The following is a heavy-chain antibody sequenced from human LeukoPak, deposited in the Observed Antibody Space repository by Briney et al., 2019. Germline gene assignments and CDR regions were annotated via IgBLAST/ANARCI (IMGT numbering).Heavy chain of an antibody. CDR2: ISSISSYI. CDR1: GFTFSSYS. CDR3: AREGGGLGTYFDY. V-gene: IGHV3-21*01. D-gene: IGHD5-12*01. J-gene: IGHJ4*02. Sequence: GGSLRLSCAASGFTFSSYSMNWVRQAPGKVLEWVSSISSISSYISYADSVKGRLTISRDNAKNSLYLQMNSLRAEDTAVYYCAREGGGLGTYFDYWGQGTLVTVSS.